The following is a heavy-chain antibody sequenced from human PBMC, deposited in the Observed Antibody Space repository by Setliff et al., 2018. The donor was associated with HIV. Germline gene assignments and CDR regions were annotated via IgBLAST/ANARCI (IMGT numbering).Heavy chain of an antibody. CDR3: AREGGVDLPTMDV. Sequence: AETLSPTGTVPGGTISSYYWSWIRKPPGKGLEWSGYIYYSGSTSDNPSLKSPVTISEDTSNKQLSLKLRAVTAADTAVYYCAREGGVDLPTMDVWGKGTPVTVSS. D-gene: IGHD2-15*01. V-gene: IGHV4-59*01. CDR1: GGTISSYY. CDR2: IYYSGST. J-gene: IGHJ6*03.